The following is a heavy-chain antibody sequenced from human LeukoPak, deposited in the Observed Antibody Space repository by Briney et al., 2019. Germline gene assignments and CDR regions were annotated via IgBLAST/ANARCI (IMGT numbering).Heavy chain of an antibody. CDR3: ARVSLVRGAPDYYFDY. CDR1: GGSISSYY. D-gene: IGHD3-10*01. J-gene: IGHJ4*02. Sequence: PSETLSLTCTVSGGSISSYYWSWIRQPPGKGLEWIGYIYYTGSTNYNPSLKSRVTMSVDTSKNQFSLKLSSVTAADTAVYYCARVSLVRGAPDYYFDYWGQGTLVTVSS. V-gene: IGHV4-59*12. CDR2: IYYTGST.